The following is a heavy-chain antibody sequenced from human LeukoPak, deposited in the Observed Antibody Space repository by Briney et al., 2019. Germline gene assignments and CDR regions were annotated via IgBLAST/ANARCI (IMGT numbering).Heavy chain of an antibody. CDR2: IFSSGTT. J-gene: IGHJ4*02. D-gene: IGHD3-10*01. Sequence: PSETLSLTRTVSGGSISGYYWNWIRQPAATGLEWIGRIFSSGTTNYNPSFKSRITVSVDMSKNQFSLKLSSVTAADTAVYYCARGGVRGVPNYFDSWGQGTLVTVSS. CDR3: ARGGVRGVPNYFDS. CDR1: GGSISGYY. V-gene: IGHV4-4*07.